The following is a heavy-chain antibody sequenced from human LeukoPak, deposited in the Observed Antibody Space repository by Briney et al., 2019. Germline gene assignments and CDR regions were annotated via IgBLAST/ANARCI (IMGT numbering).Heavy chain of an antibody. CDR1: GASITSESYY. V-gene: IGHV4-61*02. Sequence: SSETLSLTCSVSGASITSESYYWTWIRQPAGKELEWIGRIYTSGVTSYNPSLKTRVTISLDTSKNQISLKLNSVTAADTAVYYCAREQWLVQGSFDPWGQGTLVTVSS. CDR3: AREQWLVQGSFDP. CDR2: IYTSGVT. D-gene: IGHD6-19*01. J-gene: IGHJ5*02.